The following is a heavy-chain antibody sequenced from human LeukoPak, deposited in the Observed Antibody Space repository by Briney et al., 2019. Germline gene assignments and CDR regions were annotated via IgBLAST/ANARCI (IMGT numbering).Heavy chain of an antibody. CDR3: ASQRAGDFWSGYYPYNWFDP. J-gene: IGHJ5*02. CDR1: GGSISSSSYY. D-gene: IGHD3-3*01. V-gene: IGHV4-39*01. CDR2: IYYSGST. Sequence: PSETLSLTCTVSGGSISSSSYYWGWIRQPPGKGLEWIGSIYYSGSTYYNPSLKSRVTISVDTSKNQFSLKLSSVTAADTAVYYCASQRAGDFWSGYYPYNWFDPWGQGTLVTLSS.